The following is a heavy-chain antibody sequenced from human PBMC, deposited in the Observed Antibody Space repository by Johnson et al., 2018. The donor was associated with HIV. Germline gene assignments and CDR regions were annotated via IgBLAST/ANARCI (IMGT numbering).Heavy chain of an antibody. CDR2: VATAADT. V-gene: IGHV3-13*01. CDR1: GFTFGRYD. Sequence: VQLVESGGGLVQPGGSLRLSSVASGFTFGRYDMHWVRQPTGKGLEWVSSVATAADTYNTGSVKGRFTISRDNSKNTLYLQMNSLRAEDTAVYYCAREEVVVPGHDAFDIWGQGTMVTVSS. J-gene: IGHJ3*02. CDR3: AREEVVVPGHDAFDI. D-gene: IGHD3-22*01.